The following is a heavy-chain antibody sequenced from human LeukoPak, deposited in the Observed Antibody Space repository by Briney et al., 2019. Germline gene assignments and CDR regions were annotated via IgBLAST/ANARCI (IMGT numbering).Heavy chain of an antibody. D-gene: IGHD3-22*01. J-gene: IGHJ4*02. CDR1: GFTFDDYA. Sequence: GRSLRLSCAASGFTFDDYAMHWVRQAPGKSLEWVSGISWNSGSIGYADSVKGRFTISRDNAKNSLYLQMNSLRAEDMALYYCAKDIGYYDSSGYFDYWGQGTLVTVSS. CDR2: ISWNSGSI. CDR3: AKDIGYYDSSGYFDY. V-gene: IGHV3-9*03.